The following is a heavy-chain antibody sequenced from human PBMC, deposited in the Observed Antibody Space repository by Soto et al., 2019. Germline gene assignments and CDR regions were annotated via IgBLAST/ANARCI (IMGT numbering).Heavy chain of an antibody. CDR3: ARLVSGGSYLGPSDY. Sequence: PSETLSLTCTVSGGSISSYYWSWIRQPPGKGLEWIGYIFYSGSTNYNPSLKSRVTISVDTSKNQFSLKLSSVTAADTAVYFCARLVSGGSYLGPSDYWGQGTLVTVFS. V-gene: IGHV4-59*01. CDR1: GGSISSYY. D-gene: IGHD1-26*01. CDR2: IFYSGST. J-gene: IGHJ4*02.